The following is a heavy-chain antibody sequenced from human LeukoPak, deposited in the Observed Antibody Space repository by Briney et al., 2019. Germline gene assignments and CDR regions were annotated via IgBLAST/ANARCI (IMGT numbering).Heavy chain of an antibody. Sequence: ASVKVSCKASGYTFTSYYMHWVRQAPGQGLEWMGIINPSGGSTSYAQKFQGRVTVTRDTSTSTVYMELSSLRSEDTAVYYCARGGSGWYSSHYFDYWGQGTLVTVSS. J-gene: IGHJ4*02. CDR1: GYTFTSYY. D-gene: IGHD6-19*01. CDR2: INPSGGST. V-gene: IGHV1-46*01. CDR3: ARGGSGWYSSHYFDY.